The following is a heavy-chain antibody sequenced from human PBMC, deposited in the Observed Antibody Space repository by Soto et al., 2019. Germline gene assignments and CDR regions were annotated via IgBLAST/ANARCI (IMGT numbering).Heavy chain of an antibody. Sequence: QVQLVQSGAEVKKPVASVKVSCKASGYTFTSYYMHWGRQAPGQGLEWMGIINPSGGSTSYAQKFQGRVTMTRDTSTSTVYMEVSSLRSEDTAVYYCAREPGIAVAGVANWGQGTLVTVSS. CDR1: GYTFTSYY. V-gene: IGHV1-46*01. J-gene: IGHJ4*02. CDR2: INPSGGST. D-gene: IGHD6-19*01. CDR3: AREPGIAVAGVAN.